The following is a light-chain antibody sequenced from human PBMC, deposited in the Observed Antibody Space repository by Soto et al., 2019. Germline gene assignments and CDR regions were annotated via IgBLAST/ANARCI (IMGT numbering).Light chain of an antibody. J-gene: IGKJ2*01. CDR2: QAS. V-gene: IGKV1-5*03. CDR3: QQYYTYPYT. Sequence: DIQMIQSPSTLSSSVGDRVTITCRASHSISVWLAWYQQKPGKAPKLLIYQASTLESGVPPRFSGRGSGTDFTLTISSLQPDDFATYYCQQYYTYPYTFGQGTK. CDR1: HSISVW.